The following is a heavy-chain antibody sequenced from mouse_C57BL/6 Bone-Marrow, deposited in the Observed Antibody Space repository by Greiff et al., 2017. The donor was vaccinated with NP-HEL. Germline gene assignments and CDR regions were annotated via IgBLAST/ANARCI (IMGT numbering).Heavy chain of an antibody. CDR2: INPGSGGT. Sequence: QVQLKQSGAELVRPGTSVKVSCKASGYAFTNYLIEWVKQRPGQGLAWIGVINPGSGGTNYNEKFKGKATLTADKSSSTAYMQLSSLTSEDSAVYFCARSPFHYFDYWGQGTTLTVSS. CDR3: ARSPFHYFDY. J-gene: IGHJ2*01. CDR1: GYAFTNYL. V-gene: IGHV1-54*01.